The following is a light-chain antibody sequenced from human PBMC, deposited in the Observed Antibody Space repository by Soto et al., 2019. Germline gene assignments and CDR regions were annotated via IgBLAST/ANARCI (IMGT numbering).Light chain of an antibody. V-gene: IGKV1-5*03. J-gene: IGKJ4*01. CDR1: QSISSY. Sequence: DIQMTQSPSTLSASVGDRVTITCRASQSISSYLAWYQQKPGKAPKLLIYKASSLESGVPSRFSGSGSGTEFTLTISRLQPDDSATYYCQQYNTHFGGGTKVDIK. CDR3: QQYNTH. CDR2: KAS.